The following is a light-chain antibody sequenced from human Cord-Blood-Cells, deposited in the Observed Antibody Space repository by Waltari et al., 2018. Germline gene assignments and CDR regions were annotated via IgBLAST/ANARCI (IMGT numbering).Light chain of an antibody. Sequence: QSVLTQPPSVSGAPGQRVTISCTGSSSNIGAGYDVHWYQQLPGTAPKLLIEGNSNRPSGVPDRFSGSKAGTSASLAITGLQAEDEADYYCQSYDSSLSGPYVFGTGTKVTVL. CDR3: QSYDSSLSGPYV. CDR1: SSNIGAGYD. V-gene: IGLV1-40*01. J-gene: IGLJ1*01. CDR2: GNS.